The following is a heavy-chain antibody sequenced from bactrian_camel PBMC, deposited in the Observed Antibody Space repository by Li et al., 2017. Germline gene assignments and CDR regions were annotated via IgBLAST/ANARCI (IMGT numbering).Heavy chain of an antibody. CDR3: ALDPIRCLGRRWSPDEYNY. V-gene: IGHV3S28*01. J-gene: IGHJ4*01. D-gene: IGHD1*01. CDR2: VVSDGRRK. Sequence: SGFNFSNFYMSWIRQAPGKGLEWVASVVSDGRRKYYADSVKGRFTISQDNAKNVLYLQMNNLKAEDTAVYYCALDPIRCLGRRWSPDEYNYRGQGTQVTVS. CDR1: GFNFSNFY.